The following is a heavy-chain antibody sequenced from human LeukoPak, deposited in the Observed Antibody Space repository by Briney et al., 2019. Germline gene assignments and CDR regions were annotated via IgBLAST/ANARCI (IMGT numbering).Heavy chain of an antibody. D-gene: IGHD3-10*01. CDR1: GYTFTSYY. CDR2: INPSSGST. V-gene: IGHV1-46*01. CDR3: ARAPFGYYGSGSSDLYFDY. Sequence: ASVKVSCKASGYTFTSYYMHWVRQAPGQGLEWMGIINPSSGSTSYAQKFQGRVTMTRDTSTSTVYMELSSLRSEDTAVYYCARAPFGYYGSGSSDLYFDYWGQGTLVTVSS. J-gene: IGHJ4*02.